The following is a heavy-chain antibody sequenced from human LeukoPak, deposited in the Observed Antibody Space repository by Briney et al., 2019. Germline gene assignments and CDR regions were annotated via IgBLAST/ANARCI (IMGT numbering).Heavy chain of an antibody. CDR2: IIPIFGTA. J-gene: IGHJ4*02. D-gene: IGHD5-18*01. CDR3: ARLGKAMVIDY. CDR1: GGTFSSYA. Sequence: GASVNVSCKASGGTFSSYAISWVRQAPAQGLEWMGGIIPIFGTANYAQKFQGRVTITADESTSTAYMELSSLRSEDTAVYYCARLGKAMVIDYWGQGTLVTVSS. V-gene: IGHV1-69*13.